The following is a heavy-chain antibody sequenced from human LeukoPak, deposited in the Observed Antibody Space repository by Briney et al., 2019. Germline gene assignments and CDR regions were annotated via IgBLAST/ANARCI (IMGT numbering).Heavy chain of an antibody. D-gene: IGHD6-13*01. Sequence: SETLSLTCAVSGYSISSSSWWGWIRQPPRKGLEWIGYVHYSGNTNYNPSLKSRVTISVDTSKNQFSLKLNSVTAADTAVYYCARMIAAAGTEYFDLWGRGTLVTVSS. V-gene: IGHV4-28*01. CDR2: VHYSGNT. CDR3: ARMIAAAGTEYFDL. J-gene: IGHJ2*01. CDR1: GYSISSSSW.